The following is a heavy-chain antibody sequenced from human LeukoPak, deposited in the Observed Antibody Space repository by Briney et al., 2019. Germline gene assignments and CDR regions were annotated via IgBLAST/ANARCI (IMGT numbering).Heavy chain of an antibody. CDR2: IYTSGST. V-gene: IGHV4-4*07. CDR3: ARDHSYYDFWSGYYTNWFDP. D-gene: IGHD3-3*01. CDR1: GGSIDSYY. Sequence: SETLSLTCTVSGGSIDSYYWSWIRQPAGKGLEWIGRIYTSGSTNYNPSLKSRVTMSVDTSKNQFSLKLSSVTAADTAVYYCARDHSYYDFWSGYYTNWFDPWGQGTLVTVSS. J-gene: IGHJ5*02.